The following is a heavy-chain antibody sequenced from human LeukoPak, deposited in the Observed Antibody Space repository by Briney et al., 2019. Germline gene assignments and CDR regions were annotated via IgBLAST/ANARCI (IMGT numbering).Heavy chain of an antibody. V-gene: IGHV4-39*07. D-gene: IGHD1-26*01. J-gene: IGHJ4*02. CDR2: IYYSGST. CDR3: ARVQVGANDYYFDY. CDR1: GGSISSSSYY. Sequence: SETLSLTCTVSGGSISSSSYYWGWIRQPPGKGLEWIGRIYYSGSTYYNPSLKSRVTISVDTSKNQFSLKLSSVTAADTAVYYCARVQVGANDYYFDYWGQGTLVTVSS.